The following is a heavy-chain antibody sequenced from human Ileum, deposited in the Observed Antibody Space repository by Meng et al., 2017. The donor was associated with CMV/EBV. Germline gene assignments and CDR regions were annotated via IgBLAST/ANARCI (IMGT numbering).Heavy chain of an antibody. CDR2: INSDGSRP. Sequence: GESLKISCAGSGFTFSSYWIHWVRLVPGKGLVRVSRINSDGSRPMYADSVKGRFNISRDNAKNTVYLQMNSLRAEDTAVYYCARENPGLDSWGQGALVTVSS. CDR3: ARENPGLDS. CDR1: GFTFSSYW. J-gene: IGHJ5*01. V-gene: IGHV3-74*03.